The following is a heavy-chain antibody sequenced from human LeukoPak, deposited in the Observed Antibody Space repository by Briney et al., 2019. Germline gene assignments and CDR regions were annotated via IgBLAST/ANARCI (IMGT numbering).Heavy chain of an antibody. Sequence: SVKVSCKASGGTFSSYAISWVRQAPGQGLEWMGRIIPILGIANYAQKFQGRVTITADKSTSTAYMELSSLRSEDTAVYYCARDAHYDSSGYSNNWGRGTLVTVSS. V-gene: IGHV1-69*04. J-gene: IGHJ4*02. CDR3: ARDAHYDSSGYSNN. CDR2: IIPILGIA. D-gene: IGHD3-22*01. CDR1: GGTFSSYA.